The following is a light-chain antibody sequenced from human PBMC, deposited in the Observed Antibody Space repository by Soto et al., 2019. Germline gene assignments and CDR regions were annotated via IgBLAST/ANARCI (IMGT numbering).Light chain of an antibody. CDR3: QQYGTSPT. Sequence: IVLTQSPVTLSFSPWERATLSCRASQTVIDNYLAWYQHKPGQAPRLLIHGASWRATAIPDRFSGSGSGTDFTLSITRLEPEDFAVYYCQQYGTSPTFGQGTKVDIK. CDR2: GAS. V-gene: IGKV3-20*01. CDR1: QTVIDNY. J-gene: IGKJ1*01.